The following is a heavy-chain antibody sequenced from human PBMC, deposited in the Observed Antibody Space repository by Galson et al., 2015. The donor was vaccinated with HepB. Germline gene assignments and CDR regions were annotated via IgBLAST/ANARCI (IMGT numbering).Heavy chain of an antibody. CDR3: AKETKGSSWYQPERWDGMDV. CDR1: GFTFSSYG. D-gene: IGHD6-13*01. Sequence: SLRLSCAASGFTFSSYGMHWVRQAPGKGLEWVAFIRYDGSNKYYADSVKGRFTISRDNSKNTLYLQMNSLRAEDTAVYYCAKETKGSSWYQPERWDGMDVWGQGTTVTVSS. CDR2: IRYDGSNK. J-gene: IGHJ6*02. V-gene: IGHV3-30*02.